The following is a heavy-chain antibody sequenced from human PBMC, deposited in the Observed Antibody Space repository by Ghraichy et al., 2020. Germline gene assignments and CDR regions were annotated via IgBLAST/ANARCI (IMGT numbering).Heavy chain of an antibody. J-gene: IGHJ4*02. CDR1: GFTFTNYW. CDR3: VRSDPDGLLHFDY. V-gene: IGHV3-74*01. Sequence: GGSLRLSCAASGFTFTNYWMNWVRQAPGKGLEWVSHINISGSTAYYTDSVKGRFTISRDNAKNTMYLQMSSLTAEDTAVYYCVRSDPDGLLHFDYWGQGTLVTVSS. CDR2: INISGSTA.